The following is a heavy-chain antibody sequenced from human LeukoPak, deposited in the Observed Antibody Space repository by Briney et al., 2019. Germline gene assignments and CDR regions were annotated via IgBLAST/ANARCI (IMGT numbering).Heavy chain of an antibody. CDR3: AALAYCNSAGCFEFTWVDP. J-gene: IGHJ5*02. CDR1: GGSISSGGYY. CDR2: FYYSGST. Sequence: SQTLSLTCTVSGGSISSGGYYWSWIRQHPGKGLEWIGYFYYSGSTYYNPSLKSRLSISVDTSNNQFSLKLRSVTAADTAAYYCAALAYCNSAGCFEFTWVDPWGQGTLVTVSS. V-gene: IGHV4-31*03. D-gene: IGHD2-2*01.